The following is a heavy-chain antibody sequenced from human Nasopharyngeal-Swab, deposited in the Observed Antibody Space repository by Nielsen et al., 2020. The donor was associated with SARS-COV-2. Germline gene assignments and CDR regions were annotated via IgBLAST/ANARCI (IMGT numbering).Heavy chain of an antibody. CDR2: ISYDGSSN. J-gene: IGHJ4*02. CDR3: VGNNWNYGGAGY. V-gene: IGHV3-30-3*01. Sequence: GESLKISCAASGFIFSTYAMHWVRQAPGKGLEWVALISYDGSSNYYAHSVKGRFTISRDNSKNTLYLQMNSLRGEDTAVYYCVGNNWNYGGAGYWGQGTLVTVSS. CDR1: GFIFSTYA. D-gene: IGHD1-7*01.